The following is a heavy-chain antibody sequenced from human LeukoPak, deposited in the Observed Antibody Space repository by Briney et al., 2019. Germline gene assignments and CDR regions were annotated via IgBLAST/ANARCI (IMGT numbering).Heavy chain of an antibody. J-gene: IGHJ6*03. CDR2: IYYSGST. V-gene: IGHV4-39*07. Sequence: KTSETLSLTCTVSGASISSSTYYWGWIRQPPGKGLEWIGSIYYSGSTYYNPSLKSRVTISVDTSMNQFSPKLSSVTAADTAVYYCARDVVTAVMYYYFYYMDVWGKGTTVTVSS. D-gene: IGHD2-21*02. CDR3: ARDVVTAVMYYYFYYMDV. CDR1: GASISSSTYY.